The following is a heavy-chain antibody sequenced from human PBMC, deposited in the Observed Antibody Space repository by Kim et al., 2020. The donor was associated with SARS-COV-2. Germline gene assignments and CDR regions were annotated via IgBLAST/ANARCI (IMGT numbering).Heavy chain of an antibody. D-gene: IGHD3-10*01. J-gene: IGHJ3*02. Sequence: VKGRFTISRDNSTNTLYLQMNSLRAEDTAVYYCARDSRYGSGRYDAFDIWGQGTMVTVSS. V-gene: IGHV3-30*07. CDR3: ARDSRYGSGRYDAFDI.